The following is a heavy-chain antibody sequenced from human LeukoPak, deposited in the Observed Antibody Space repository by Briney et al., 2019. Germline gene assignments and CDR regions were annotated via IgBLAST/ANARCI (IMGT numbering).Heavy chain of an antibody. Sequence: GGSLRLSCAASGFTFSSYSMNWVRQAPGKGLEWVSYISSSSSTIYYADSVKGRFTISRDNAKKSLYLQMNSLRAEDTAVYYCARDRLVVRGSIWFDPWGQGTLVTVSS. V-gene: IGHV3-48*04. CDR2: ISSSSSTI. CDR3: ARDRLVVRGSIWFDP. CDR1: GFTFSSYS. J-gene: IGHJ5*02. D-gene: IGHD3-10*01.